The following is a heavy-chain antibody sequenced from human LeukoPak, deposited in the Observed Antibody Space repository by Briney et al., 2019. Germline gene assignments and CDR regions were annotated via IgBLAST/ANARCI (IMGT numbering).Heavy chain of an antibody. D-gene: IGHD6-19*01. CDR1: GFTFSSYW. Sequence: GGSLRLSCAASGFTFSSYWMSWVRQAPGKGLEWVANIKQDGSEKYYVDSVKGRFTISRDNAKNSLYLQMNSLRAEDTAVYYCARLFLYAVTGPGRIDWYFDLWGRGTLVTVSS. CDR2: IKQDGSEK. V-gene: IGHV3-7*01. CDR3: ARLFLYAVTGPGRIDWYFDL. J-gene: IGHJ2*01.